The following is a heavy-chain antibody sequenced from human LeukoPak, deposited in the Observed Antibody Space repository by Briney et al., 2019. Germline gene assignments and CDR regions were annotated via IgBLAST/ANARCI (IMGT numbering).Heavy chain of an antibody. CDR1: GGSISSGDYY. V-gene: IGHV4-39*07. Sequence: PSETLSLTCTVSGGSISSGDYYWSWIRQPPGKGLEWIGEINHGGSTNYNPSLKSRVTISVDTSKNQFSLKLSSVTAADTAVYYCGGCIAVATCDYWGQGTLVTVSS. D-gene: IGHD6-19*01. J-gene: IGHJ4*02. CDR3: GGCIAVATCDY. CDR2: INHGGST.